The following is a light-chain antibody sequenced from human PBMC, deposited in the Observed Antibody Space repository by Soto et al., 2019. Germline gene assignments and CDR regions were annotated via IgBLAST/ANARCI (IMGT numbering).Light chain of an antibody. V-gene: IGLV2-14*03. Sequence: QSVLTQPASVSGSPGQSITISCSGASSDIGSYNHVAWYQQFPGKSPKLMIYAVSDRPPADSDRFSGSKSGITASLTISWLQIEDEADYYCIFYTYRQSYLFGPGTKVTVL. J-gene: IGLJ1*01. CDR2: AVS. CDR1: SSDIGSYNH. CDR3: IFYTYRQSYL.